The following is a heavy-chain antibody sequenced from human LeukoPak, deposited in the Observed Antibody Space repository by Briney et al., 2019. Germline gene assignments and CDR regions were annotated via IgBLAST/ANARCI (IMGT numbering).Heavy chain of an antibody. CDR3: AREAVSSTYCGGDCSFE. CDR1: GFTFSSYS. Sequence: KPEGSLRLSCAASGFTFSSYSMNWVRQAPGKGLEWVSSISSSSSYIYYADSVKGRFTISRDNAKNSLYLEINSLRAEDTAVYYCAREAVSSTYCGGDCSFEWGQGTLVTVSS. V-gene: IGHV3-21*01. J-gene: IGHJ4*02. D-gene: IGHD2-21*02. CDR2: ISSSSSYI.